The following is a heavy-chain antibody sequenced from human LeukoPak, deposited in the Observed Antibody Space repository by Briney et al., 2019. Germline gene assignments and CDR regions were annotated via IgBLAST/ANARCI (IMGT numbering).Heavy chain of an antibody. CDR1: GFTVSNYA. Sequence: GASLRLSCAASGFTVSNYAMSWVRQAPGKGLEWVSAITSGGSGIYYADSMKSWFTISRDNSKNKLYLQITSLRAEDTAVYYCAKWEDYDVLTGYYVSDYWGQGTLVTVSS. V-gene: IGHV3-23*01. CDR2: ITSGGSGI. D-gene: IGHD3-9*01. J-gene: IGHJ4*02. CDR3: AKWEDYDVLTGYYVSDY.